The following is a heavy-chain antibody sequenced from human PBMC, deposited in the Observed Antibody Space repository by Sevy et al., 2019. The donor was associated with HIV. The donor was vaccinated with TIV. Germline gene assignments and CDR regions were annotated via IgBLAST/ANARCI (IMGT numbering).Heavy chain of an antibody. CDR1: GGTFSSYA. Sequence: ASVKVSCKASGGTFSSYAISWVRQAPGQGLEWMGGIIPIFGTANYAQKFQGRVTITADESTSTAYMELSSLRSEDTAVYYCARDGCSSTSCYSPDYYYYGMDVWVQGTTVTVSS. V-gene: IGHV1-69*13. D-gene: IGHD2-2*01. CDR2: IIPIFGTA. J-gene: IGHJ6*02. CDR3: ARDGCSSTSCYSPDYYYYGMDV.